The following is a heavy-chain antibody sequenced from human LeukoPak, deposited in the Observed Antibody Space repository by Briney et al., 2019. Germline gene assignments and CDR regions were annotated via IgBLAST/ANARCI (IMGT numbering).Heavy chain of an antibody. Sequence: SQTLSLTCAISGDSVSSNSAAWNWVRYSPSRGLEWLGRTYYRSKWYTDYAVSLQSRITVDPDTPKDQYSLQLKSVTPEDTAIYYCSRDGPGDQGLDCWGQGTLVTVSS. CDR2: TYYRSKWYT. CDR1: GDSVSSNSAA. CDR3: SRDGPGDQGLDC. V-gene: IGHV6-1*01. D-gene: IGHD3-10*01. J-gene: IGHJ4*02.